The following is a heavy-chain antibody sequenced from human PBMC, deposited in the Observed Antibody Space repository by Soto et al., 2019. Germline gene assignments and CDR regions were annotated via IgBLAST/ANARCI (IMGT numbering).Heavy chain of an antibody. CDR1: GFTFSNAW. Sequence: EVQLVESGGGLVKPGGSLRLSCAASGFTFSNAWMSWVRQAPGKGLEWVGRIKSKTDGGTTDYAAPVKGRFTISRDDSKNTLYLQMNSLKTEDTAVYYCTTDRVAAAAGYDYWGQGTLVTVSS. CDR2: IKSKTDGGTT. CDR3: TTDRVAAAAGYDY. J-gene: IGHJ4*02. D-gene: IGHD6-13*01. V-gene: IGHV3-15*01.